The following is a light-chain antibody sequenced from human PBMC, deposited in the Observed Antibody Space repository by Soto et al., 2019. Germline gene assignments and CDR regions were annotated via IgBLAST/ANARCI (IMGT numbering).Light chain of an antibody. CDR2: GAS. CDR1: QSVSRNY. V-gene: IGKV3-15*01. J-gene: IGKJ5*01. CDR3: QQYSNWPPIT. Sequence: EIALTQSPGTLSLSPGERATLSCRASQSVSRNYLAWYHQKPGQAPRLLIYGASTRAPSIPARFSGSGSGTEFTLTISSLQSEDFAVYYCQQYSNWPPITFGQGTRLEIK.